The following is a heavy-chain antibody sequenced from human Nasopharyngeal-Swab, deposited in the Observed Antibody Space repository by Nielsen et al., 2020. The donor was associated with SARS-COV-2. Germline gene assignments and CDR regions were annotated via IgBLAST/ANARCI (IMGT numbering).Heavy chain of an antibody. CDR3: ARSIIGLRDYGDYSVEFRTIPHFDY. CDR1: GYSFISYY. Sequence: ASVKVSCKASGYSFISYYMHWVRQAPGQGLEWMGIINPSGGSTSYAQKFQGRVTMTRDTSTSTVYMEMSSLRYEDTAVYYCARSIIGLRDYGDYSVEFRTIPHFDYWGQGTLVTVSS. J-gene: IGHJ4*02. D-gene: IGHD4-17*01. V-gene: IGHV1-46*01. CDR2: INPSGGST.